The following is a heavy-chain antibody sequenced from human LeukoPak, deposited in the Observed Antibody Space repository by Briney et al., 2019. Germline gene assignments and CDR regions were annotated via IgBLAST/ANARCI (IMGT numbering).Heavy chain of an antibody. CDR1: GYTFTSYG. D-gene: IGHD3-22*01. CDR3: AREGGLDYYDSSGFDY. Sequence: GASVKVSCKASGYTFTSYGISWVRQAPGQGLEWMGWINPNSGGTNYAQKFQGRVTMTRDTSISTAYMELSRLRSDDTAVYYCAREGGLDYYDSSGFDYWGQGTLVTVSS. J-gene: IGHJ4*02. V-gene: IGHV1-2*02. CDR2: INPNSGGT.